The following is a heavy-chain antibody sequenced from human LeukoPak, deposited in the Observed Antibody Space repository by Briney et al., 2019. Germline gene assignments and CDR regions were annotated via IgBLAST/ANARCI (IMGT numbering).Heavy chain of an antibody. CDR2: INPSSGNT. CDR1: GYTFTGYY. J-gene: IGHJ5*02. CDR3: ARAHHYDSSGENWFDP. D-gene: IGHD3-22*01. Sequence: ASVKVSCKASGYTFTGYYMHWVRQAPGQGLEWMGIINPSSGNTSYAQKFQGRVTMTRDMSTSTVYMELSSLRSEDTTVYYCARAHHYDSSGENWFDPWGQGTLVTVSS. V-gene: IGHV1-46*01.